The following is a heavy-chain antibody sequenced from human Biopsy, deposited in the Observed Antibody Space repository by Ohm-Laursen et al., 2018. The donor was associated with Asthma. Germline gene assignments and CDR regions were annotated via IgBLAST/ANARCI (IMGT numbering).Heavy chain of an antibody. CDR2: VYYSGST. D-gene: IGHD2-21*02. CDR3: ARGVDRVTGLLDHFDS. Sequence: PSDTLSLTCIVSGGSINNFYWSRIRQPPGKGLESIGHVYYSGSTNYNPSLKSRVTISIDASKNQFSLKLTSVTAADTAVYYCARGVDRVTGLLDHFDSWGQGTLVTVSS. CDR1: GGSINNFY. V-gene: IGHV4-59*13. J-gene: IGHJ4*02.